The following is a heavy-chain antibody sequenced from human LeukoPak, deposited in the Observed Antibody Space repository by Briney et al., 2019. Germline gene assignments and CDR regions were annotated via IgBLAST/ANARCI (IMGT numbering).Heavy chain of an antibody. J-gene: IGHJ4*02. CDR3: AKDNRRHYTSGPNPDSLH. D-gene: IGHD6-19*01. CDR2: ISWNSGSI. Sequence: GGSLRLSCAGSGFIFNNYAMHWVRQPPGKGLEWGSGISWNSGSIDYADSVKGRFTISRDNAKNSLYLQMNSLRVEDTAFYYCAKDNRRHYTSGPNPDSLHWGQGALVTVSS. CDR1: GFIFNNYA. V-gene: IGHV3-9*01.